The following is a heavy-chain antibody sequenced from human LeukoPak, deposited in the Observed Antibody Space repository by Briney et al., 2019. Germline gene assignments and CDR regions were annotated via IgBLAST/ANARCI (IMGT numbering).Heavy chain of an antibody. V-gene: IGHV3-30*18. D-gene: IGHD3-3*01. CDR1: GLTFSSYG. CDR2: ISYDGSNK. Sequence: GGSLRLSCAASGLTFSSYGMHWVRQAPGKGLEWVAVISYDGSNKYYADSVKGRFTISRDNSKNTLYLQMNSLRAEDTAVYYCAKPNQYDFWSGLDYWGQGTLVTVSS. CDR3: AKPNQYDFWSGLDY. J-gene: IGHJ4*02.